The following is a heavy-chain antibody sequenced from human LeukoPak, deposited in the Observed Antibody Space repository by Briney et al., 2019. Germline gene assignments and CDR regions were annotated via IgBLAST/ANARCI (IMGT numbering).Heavy chain of an antibody. CDR3: AKDFLSSSWYFNWFDP. V-gene: IGHV3-43*02. Sequence: PGGSLRLSCAASGLTFDDYAMHWVRQAPGKGLEWVTLISGDGGSTYYAYSVKGRFTISSDNSKNSLYLQMNSLRTEDSDLYYCAKDFLSSSWYFNWFDPWGQGTLVTVSS. CDR2: ISGDGGST. D-gene: IGHD6-13*01. J-gene: IGHJ5*02. CDR1: GLTFDDYA.